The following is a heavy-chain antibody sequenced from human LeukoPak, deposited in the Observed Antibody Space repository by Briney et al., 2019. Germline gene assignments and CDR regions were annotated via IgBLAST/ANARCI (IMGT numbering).Heavy chain of an antibody. CDR3: ARNGGIRGVIMRYFDY. J-gene: IGHJ4*02. V-gene: IGHV1-2*02. D-gene: IGHD3-10*01. CDR2: INPYSGGT. CDR1: GYTFTGYY. Sequence: ASVKVSCKASGYTFTGYYMHWVRQAPGQGLEWMGWINPYSGGTNYAQKFQGRVTMTRDTSISTAYMELSRLRSDDTAVYYCARNGGIRGVIMRYFDYWGQGTLVTVSS.